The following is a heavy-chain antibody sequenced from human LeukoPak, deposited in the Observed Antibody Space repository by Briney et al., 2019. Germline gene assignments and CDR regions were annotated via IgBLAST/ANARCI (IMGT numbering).Heavy chain of an antibody. Sequence: SETLSLTCTVSGGSISSGSYYWSWIRQPAGKGLEWIGRIYTSGSTNYNPSLKSRVTISVDTSKNQFSLKLSSVTAADTAVYYCARASSGPYYYGSGSYSNWFDPWGQGTLVTVSS. J-gene: IGHJ5*02. CDR2: IYTSGST. CDR3: ARASSGPYYYGSGSYSNWFDP. V-gene: IGHV4-61*02. D-gene: IGHD3-10*01. CDR1: GGSISSGSYY.